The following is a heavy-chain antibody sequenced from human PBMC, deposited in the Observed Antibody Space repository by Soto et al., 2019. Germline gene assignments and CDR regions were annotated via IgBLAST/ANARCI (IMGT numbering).Heavy chain of an antibody. D-gene: IGHD3-10*01. CDR2: IYHSGST. CDR3: ARYLLPHS. CDR1: GYSISSGYY. Sequence: SETLSLTCAVSGYSISSGYYWGWIRQPPGKGLEWIGRIYHSGSTYYNPSLKSRVTISVDTSKNQFSLKLSSVTAADTAVYSSARYLLPHSWAQGPLVTVPP. J-gene: IGHJ4*02. V-gene: IGHV4-38-2*01.